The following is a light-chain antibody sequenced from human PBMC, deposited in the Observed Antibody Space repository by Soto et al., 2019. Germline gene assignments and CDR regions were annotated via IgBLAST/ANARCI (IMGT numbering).Light chain of an antibody. Sequence: QSALTQPASVSGSPGQSITISCTGTSSDVGSYNLVSWYQQHPGKAPKLMIYEGSKRPSGVSNRFSGSKSGNTASLTISGLQAEDDADYYCCSYAGSSRDVFGTGTKLTVL. CDR3: CSYAGSSRDV. J-gene: IGLJ1*01. V-gene: IGLV2-23*01. CDR2: EGS. CDR1: SSDVGSYNL.